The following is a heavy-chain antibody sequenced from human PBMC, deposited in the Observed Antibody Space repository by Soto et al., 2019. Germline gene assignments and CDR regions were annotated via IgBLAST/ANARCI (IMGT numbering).Heavy chain of an antibody. CDR2: ISSSSSTI. V-gene: IGHV3-48*01. D-gene: IGHD5-18*01. Sequence: GKGLEWVSYISSSSSTIYYADSVKGRFTISRDNAKNSLYLQMNSLRAEDTAVFFCARIGYRYGSHAFDFW. CDR3: ARIGYRYGSHAFDF. J-gene: IGHJ3*01.